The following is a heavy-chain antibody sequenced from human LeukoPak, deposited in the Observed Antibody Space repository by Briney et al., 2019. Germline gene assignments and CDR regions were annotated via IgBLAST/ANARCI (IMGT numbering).Heavy chain of an antibody. CDR2: ISGDGGST. J-gene: IGHJ5*02. Sequence: PGGSLRLSCAASGFTFDDYAMHWVRQAPGKGLEWVSLISGDGGSTYYADSVKGRFTISRDNSKNSLYLQMNSLRTEDTALYYCAKDSGPAVTDYQSIDWFDPWGQGTLVTVSS. V-gene: IGHV3-43*02. D-gene: IGHD4-17*01. CDR3: AKDSGPAVTDYQSIDWFDP. CDR1: GFTFDDYA.